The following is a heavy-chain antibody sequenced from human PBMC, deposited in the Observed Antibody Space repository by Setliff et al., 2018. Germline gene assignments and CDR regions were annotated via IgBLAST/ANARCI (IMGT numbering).Heavy chain of an antibody. D-gene: IGHD6-13*01. V-gene: IGHV1-46*01. CDR1: GYAFINFY. Sequence: ASVKVSCKASGYAFINFYMYWVRQAPGQGLEWMGIINPGGGSSSSTEKFQGRVTMTRDTSASTVYMEMGNLTSDDTAVYYCARAGSAAAGRKGIFEYWGQGTQVTVSS. CDR3: ARAGSAAAGRKGIFEY. CDR2: INPGGGSS. J-gene: IGHJ4*02.